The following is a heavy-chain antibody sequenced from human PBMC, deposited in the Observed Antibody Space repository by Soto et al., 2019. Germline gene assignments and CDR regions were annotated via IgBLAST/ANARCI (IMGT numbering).Heavy chain of an antibody. J-gene: IGHJ4*02. CDR3: AKRPLTAAGFDY. CDR2: ITGSGGGT. V-gene: IGHV3-23*01. Sequence: EVQLLESGGGLVQPGGSLRLSCAASGFTFSNYAMTWVRQAPGKGLEWVSVITGSGGGTYFVDSVKGRFTISRDNSKXXXXXXXXXLRAEDTAVYYCAKRPLTAAGFDYWGQGTLVTVSS. D-gene: IGHD6-13*01. CDR1: GFTFSNYA.